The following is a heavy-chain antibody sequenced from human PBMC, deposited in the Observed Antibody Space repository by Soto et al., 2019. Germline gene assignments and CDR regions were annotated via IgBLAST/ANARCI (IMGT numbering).Heavy chain of an antibody. CDR1: GFSLNTREVG. Sequence: QITLRESGPTLVKPTQTLTLTCTFSGFSLNTREVGVGWIRQPPGQALEWLALIFWDDDKRYSPSLKTRLTISQDTSKSQVVRTMTNMDPVDTATYSCAHVRSGPRIEDYLGYYFDYWGQGTLVTVSS. D-gene: IGHD4-17*01. J-gene: IGHJ4*02. CDR3: AHVRSGPRIEDYLGYYFDY. CDR2: IFWDDDK. V-gene: IGHV2-5*02.